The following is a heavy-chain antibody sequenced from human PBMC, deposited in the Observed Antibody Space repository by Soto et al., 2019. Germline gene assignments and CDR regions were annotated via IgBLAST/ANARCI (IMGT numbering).Heavy chain of an antibody. CDR1: GGTFSSYA. CDR3: PRDRYCSSTSCHRVTRNNWFDP. D-gene: IGHD2-2*01. Sequence: ASVKVSCKASGGTFSSYAISWVRQAPGQGLEWMGGIIPIFGTANYAQKCQGRVTITADKSTSTAYMELSSLRSEDPAVYYCPRDRYCSSTSCHRVTRNNWFDPWGQGTLVTVS. CDR2: IIPIFGTA. J-gene: IGHJ5*02. V-gene: IGHV1-69*06.